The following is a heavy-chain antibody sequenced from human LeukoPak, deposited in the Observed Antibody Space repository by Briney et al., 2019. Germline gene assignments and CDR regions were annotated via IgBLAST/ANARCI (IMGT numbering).Heavy chain of an antibody. Sequence: GGSLRLSCAASGFTFKIYGMNWVRQAPGEAPEWVSYISHTSDTIYYADSAKGRFTMSRDNARNSLFLQMDSLRAEDTALYYCARATRNGYDYWGQGTLVTVSS. CDR1: GFTFKIYG. CDR2: ISHTSDTI. V-gene: IGHV3-48*04. J-gene: IGHJ4*02. D-gene: IGHD5-24*01. CDR3: ARATRNGYDY.